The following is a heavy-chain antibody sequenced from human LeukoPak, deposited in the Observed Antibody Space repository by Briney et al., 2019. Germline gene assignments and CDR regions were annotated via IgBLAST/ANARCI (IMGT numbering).Heavy chain of an antibody. Sequence: SSETLSLTCTVSGGSISSYYWSWIRQPPGKGLEWIGYIYYSGSTNYNPSLKSRVTISVDTSKNQFSLKLSSVTAADTAVYYCARVRVIAAALVYYGMDVWGQGTTVTVSS. J-gene: IGHJ6*02. D-gene: IGHD6-13*01. CDR3: ARVRVIAAALVYYGMDV. CDR1: GGSISSYY. V-gene: IGHV4-59*01. CDR2: IYYSGST.